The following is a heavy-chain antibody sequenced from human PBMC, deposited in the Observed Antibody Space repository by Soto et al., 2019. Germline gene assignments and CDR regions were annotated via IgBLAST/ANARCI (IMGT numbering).Heavy chain of an antibody. J-gene: IGHJ4*02. CDR2: VYHTGRT. V-gene: IGHV4-61*01. CDR3: ARDFAYFDS. CDR1: GGSFKSGSYS. Sequence: KPSETLSLNCTVSGGSFKSGSYSWSWIRQPPGKGLEWIGYVYHTGRTSYNPSLKSRVSISMDTSKNQFSLNLDSVTAADTAVYFCARDFAYFDSWGQGTLVTVSS. D-gene: IGHD3-3*01.